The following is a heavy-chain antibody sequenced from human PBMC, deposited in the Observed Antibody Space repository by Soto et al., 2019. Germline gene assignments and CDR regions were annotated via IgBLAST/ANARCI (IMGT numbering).Heavy chain of an antibody. CDR2: IRSKANSYAT. V-gene: IGHV3-73*02. J-gene: IGHJ6*02. Sequence: EVQLVESGGGLVQPGGSLKLSCAASGFTFSGSAMHWVRQASGKGLEWVGRIRSKANSYATAYAASVKGRFTISRDDSKNTAYLQMNSLKTEDTAVYYCISDYYDISGYPFYYGMDVWGQGTTVTVSS. D-gene: IGHD3-22*01. CDR1: GFTFSGSA. CDR3: ISDYYDISGYPFYYGMDV.